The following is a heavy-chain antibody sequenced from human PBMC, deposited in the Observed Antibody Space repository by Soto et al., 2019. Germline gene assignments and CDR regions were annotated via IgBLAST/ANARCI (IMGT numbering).Heavy chain of an antibody. Sequence: QVQLVQSGAEVKKPGASVKVSCKVSGYTLTELSMHWVRQAPGKGLEWMGGFDPEDGEPTYAQKFQRRVTMTEDTSTDTAYRELSSLRSEDTAVYYCATHVATLHYYYYGMDVWGQGTTVTVSS. J-gene: IGHJ6*02. D-gene: IGHD5-12*01. V-gene: IGHV1-24*01. CDR1: GYTLTELS. CDR2: FDPEDGEP. CDR3: ATHVATLHYYYYGMDV.